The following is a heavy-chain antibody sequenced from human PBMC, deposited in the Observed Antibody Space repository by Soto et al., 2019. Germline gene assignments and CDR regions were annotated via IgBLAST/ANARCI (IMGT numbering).Heavy chain of an antibody. CDR1: GSSISSGGYY. D-gene: IGHD6-19*01. J-gene: IGHJ5*02. V-gene: IGHV4-31*03. CDR2: IYYSGST. Sequence: QVQLQESGPGLVKPSQTLSLTCTVSGSSISSGGYYWSWIRQHPGKGLEWIGYIYYSGSTYYNPSLKSRVTISVDTSKNQFSLKLSSVTAADTAVYYCARKSKAVAGYNWFDPWGQGTLVTVSS. CDR3: ARKSKAVAGYNWFDP.